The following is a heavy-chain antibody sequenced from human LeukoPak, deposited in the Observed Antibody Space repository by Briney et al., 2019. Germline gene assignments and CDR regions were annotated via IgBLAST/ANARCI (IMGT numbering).Heavy chain of an antibody. CDR1: GFTFSSYA. D-gene: IGHD3-16*01. CDR2: ISYDGTNK. V-gene: IGHV3-30-3*01. J-gene: IGHJ3*02. Sequence: PGGSLRLSCAASGFTFSSYAMHWVRQAPGKGLEWVAVISYDGTNKNYADSVKGRFTISRDNSKNTPDLQMDSLRAEDTGVYSCARVRSWAYPEDAFDIWGQGTMVIVSS. CDR3: ARVRSWAYPEDAFDI.